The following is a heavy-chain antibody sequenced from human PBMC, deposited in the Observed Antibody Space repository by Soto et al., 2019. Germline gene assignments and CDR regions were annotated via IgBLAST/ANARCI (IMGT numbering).Heavy chain of an antibody. V-gene: IGHV3-21*01. Sequence: PGGSLRLSCAASGFTFSSYSMNWVRQAPWKGLGWVSSISSSSSYIYYADSVKGRFTISRDNAKNSLYLQMNSLRAEDTAVYYCARDPSPLNYDFWSAYYMDVWGKGTTVTVSS. J-gene: IGHJ6*03. CDR2: ISSSSSYI. CDR1: GFTFSSYS. CDR3: ARDPSPLNYDFWSAYYMDV. D-gene: IGHD3-3*01.